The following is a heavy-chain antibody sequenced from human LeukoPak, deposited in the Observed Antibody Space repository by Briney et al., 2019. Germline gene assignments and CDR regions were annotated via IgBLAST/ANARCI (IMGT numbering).Heavy chain of an antibody. CDR2: INPSGGST. D-gene: IGHD2-2*01. Sequence: GASVKVSCKASGYTFTGYYIHWVRQAPGQGLEWMGIINPSGGSTTYAQKFQGRVTMTRDTSTSTVYMELSSLRSEDTAVYYCAKDGGVVPAAPPIYYYYYMDVWGKGTTVTVSS. CDR3: AKDGGVVPAAPPIYYYYYMDV. J-gene: IGHJ6*03. V-gene: IGHV1-46*01. CDR1: GYTFTGYY.